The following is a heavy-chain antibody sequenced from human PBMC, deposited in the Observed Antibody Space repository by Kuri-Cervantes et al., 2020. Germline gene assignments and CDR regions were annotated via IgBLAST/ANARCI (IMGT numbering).Heavy chain of an antibody. V-gene: IGHV3-23*01. Sequence: GGSLRLSCAASGFTFSSYAMNWVRQAPGKGLEWVSAMSGGGDSTYYADSVKGRFTIPRDNSKNTLSLQMKSLRPEDTAVYYCARDLAAVVVAAPDAFDVWGQGTMVTVSS. CDR1: GFTFSSYA. CDR3: ARDLAAVVVAAPDAFDV. D-gene: IGHD2-15*01. CDR2: MSGGGDST. J-gene: IGHJ3*01.